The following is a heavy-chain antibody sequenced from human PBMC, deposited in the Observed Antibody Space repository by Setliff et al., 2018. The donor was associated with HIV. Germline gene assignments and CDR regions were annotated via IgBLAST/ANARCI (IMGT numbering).Heavy chain of an antibody. Sequence: KPSETLSLTCTVSGGSIGSDYWSWIRQPPGKGLEWIGYIYYSGSTNYNPSLKSRVTISVATSKNQFSLKLNSVTTADTAVYYCARSRTSSGYYGVTGYGMDVWGQGTTVTVSS. D-gene: IGHD3-22*01. CDR2: IYYSGST. CDR1: GGSIGSDY. J-gene: IGHJ6*02. V-gene: IGHV4-59*01. CDR3: ARSRTSSGYYGVTGYGMDV.